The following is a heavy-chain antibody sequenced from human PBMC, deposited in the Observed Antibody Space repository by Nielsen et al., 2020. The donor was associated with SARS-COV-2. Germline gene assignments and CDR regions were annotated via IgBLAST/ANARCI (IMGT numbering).Heavy chain of an antibody. J-gene: IGHJ6*02. CDR2: IYVGDSDT. D-gene: IGHD3-22*01. CDR3: ARRERYYYDSSGYYPSEYYYGMDV. V-gene: IGHV5-51*01. Sequence: VRQMPGKGLEWIGIIYVGDSDTRYSPSFQGQVTISADKSISTAYLQWSSLKASDTAMYYWARRERYYYDSSGYYPSEYYYGMDVWGQGTTVTVSS.